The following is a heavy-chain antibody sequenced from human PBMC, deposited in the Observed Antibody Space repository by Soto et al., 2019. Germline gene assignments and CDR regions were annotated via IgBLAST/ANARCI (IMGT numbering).Heavy chain of an antibody. CDR1: GGSISSSTYY. J-gene: IGHJ4*02. D-gene: IGHD6-19*01. CDR2: FFIGGNT. V-gene: IGHV4-39*07. Sequence: SETLSLTCTVSGGSISSSTYYWGWMRQPPGKGLEWIASFFIGGNTYYNPSLKSRVTISIDKSKNQFSLKVTSVTAADTAMYYCAREGSQYTSGWEYYFDYWGQGTLVTVS. CDR3: AREGSQYTSGWEYYFDY.